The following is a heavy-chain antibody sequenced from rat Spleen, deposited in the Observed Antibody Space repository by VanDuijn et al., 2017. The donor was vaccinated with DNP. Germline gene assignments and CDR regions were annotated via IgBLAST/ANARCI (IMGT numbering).Heavy chain of an antibody. Sequence: EVQLQESGSGLVKPSQSLSLTCSVTGYSITSNYWGWIRKFPENKMEYVGHISYSGSTNYNPSLKSRISITRDTSKNLFFLHLNSVTTEDTATYYCARWTRYFDYWGQGVMVTVSS. D-gene: IGHD1-7*01. CDR2: ISYSGST. J-gene: IGHJ2*01. CDR3: ARWTRYFDY. V-gene: IGHV3-1*01. CDR1: GYSITSNY.